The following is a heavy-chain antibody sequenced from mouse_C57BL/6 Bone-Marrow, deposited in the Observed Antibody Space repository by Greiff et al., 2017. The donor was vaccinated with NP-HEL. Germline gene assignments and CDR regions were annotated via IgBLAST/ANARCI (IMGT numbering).Heavy chain of an antibody. CDR2: IYPGSGST. CDR1: GYTFTSYW. Sequence: VQLQQSGAELVKPGASVKMSCKASGYTFTSYWITWVKQRPGQGLEWIGDIYPGSGSTNYNEKFKSKATLTVDTSSSTAYMQLSSLTSEDSAVYYCARWYYGSSYGWGQGTTLTVSS. CDR3: ARWYYGSSYG. V-gene: IGHV1-55*01. J-gene: IGHJ2*01. D-gene: IGHD1-1*01.